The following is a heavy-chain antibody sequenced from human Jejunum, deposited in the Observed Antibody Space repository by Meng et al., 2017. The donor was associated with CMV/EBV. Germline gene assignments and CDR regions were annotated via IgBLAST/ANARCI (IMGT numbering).Heavy chain of an antibody. J-gene: IGHJ4*02. D-gene: IGHD3-16*01. CDR2: TSYDGNSQ. CDR3: ARDGGGFNSSPSDH. V-gene: IGHV3-30*04. Sequence: GLPLSSHAMQWVRQAPGKGLEWVAVTSYDGNSQDYTDSVKGRFTISRDNSDNMLYLQMNSLRPDDTALYYCARDGGGFNSSPSDHWGQGTLVTVSS. CDR1: GLPLSSHA.